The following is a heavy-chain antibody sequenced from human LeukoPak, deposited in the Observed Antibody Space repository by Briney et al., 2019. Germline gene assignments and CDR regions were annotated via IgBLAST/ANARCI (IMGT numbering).Heavy chain of an antibody. Sequence: GASVKVSCKASGYTFTGYYMHWVRQAPGQGLEWMGWINPDSGGTKFAHKFQGRVTMTRDTSISTTYMELSSLRSDDTAVYYCARGGSRGGSASYTPFVDYWGQGTLVTVSS. D-gene: IGHD2-2*02. J-gene: IGHJ4*02. CDR2: INPDSGGT. CDR3: ARGGSRGGSASYTPFVDY. V-gene: IGHV1-2*02. CDR1: GYTFTGYY.